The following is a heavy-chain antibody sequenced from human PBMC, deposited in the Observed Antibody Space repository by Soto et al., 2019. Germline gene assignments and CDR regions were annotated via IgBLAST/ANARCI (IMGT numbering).Heavy chain of an antibody. V-gene: IGHV4-30-2*01. J-gene: IGHJ6*02. Sequence: PSETLSLTCAVSGRSISSGGYSWTWIRQPPGKGLEWIGYIYHSGSTYYNPSLKSRVTISVDRSKNQFSLKLNSVTAADTAVYYCARVPDVWGQGTTVTVSS. CDR2: IYHSGST. CDR3: ARVPDV. CDR1: GRSISSGGYS.